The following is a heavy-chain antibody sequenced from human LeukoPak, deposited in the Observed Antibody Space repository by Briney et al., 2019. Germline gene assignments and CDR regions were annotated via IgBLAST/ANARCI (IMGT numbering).Heavy chain of an antibody. D-gene: IGHD3-10*01. V-gene: IGHV4-61*02. Sequence: PSETLSLTCTVSGGSISSGSYYWSWIRQPAGKGLEWIGRIYTSGSTNYNPSLKSRVTISVDTSKNQFSLKLSSVTAADTAVYYCARAVWYYYGSGSYHPYYMDVWGKGTTVTISS. CDR3: ARAVWYYYGSGSYHPYYMDV. CDR1: GGSISSGSYY. CDR2: IYTSGST. J-gene: IGHJ6*03.